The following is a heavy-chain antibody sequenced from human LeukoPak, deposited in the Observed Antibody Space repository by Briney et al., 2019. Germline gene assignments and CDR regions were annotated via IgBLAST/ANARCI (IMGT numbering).Heavy chain of an antibody. Sequence: GTSVKVSCKASGFSFTSSAMHWVRQARGQRLEWIGWIVVGSGNTNYAQKFQERVTITRDMSTSTAYMELSILRSEDTAVYYCAAGLNYVFDYWGQGTLVTVSS. CDR2: IVVGSGNT. V-gene: IGHV1-58*02. D-gene: IGHD1-7*01. CDR3: AAGLNYVFDY. CDR1: GFSFTSSA. J-gene: IGHJ4*02.